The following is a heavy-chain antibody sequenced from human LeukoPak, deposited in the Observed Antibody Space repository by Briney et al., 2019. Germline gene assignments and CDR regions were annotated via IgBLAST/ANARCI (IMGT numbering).Heavy chain of an antibody. J-gene: IGHJ4*02. V-gene: IGHV1-18*01. CDR1: GFTFSSYA. CDR3: ARLPRYCDSTSCFSRSDY. D-gene: IGHD2-2*01. Sequence: ASVKVSCKASGFTFSSYAISWVRQAPGQGLEWMGWISVYNGNTNYAQKIQGRVTMTTDTSTSTAYLELRSLRSDETAVYYCARLPRYCDSTSCFSRSDYWGQGTLVTVSS. CDR2: ISVYNGNT.